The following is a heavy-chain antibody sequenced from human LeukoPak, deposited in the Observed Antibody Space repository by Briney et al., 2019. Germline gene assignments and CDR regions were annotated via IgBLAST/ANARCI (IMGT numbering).Heavy chain of an antibody. CDR3: ASRRHIVATIGTWFDP. CDR1: GFTFSSYW. J-gene: IGHJ5*02. V-gene: IGHV3-7*01. D-gene: IGHD5-12*01. Sequence: PGGALRLSCAASGFTFSSYWMSWVRQAPGKGLEWGANIKQDGSEKYYADSVKGRFTISRDNAKNSQYLQMNSLRAEDTAVYYRASRRHIVATIGTWFDPWGQGTLVTVSS. CDR2: IKQDGSEK.